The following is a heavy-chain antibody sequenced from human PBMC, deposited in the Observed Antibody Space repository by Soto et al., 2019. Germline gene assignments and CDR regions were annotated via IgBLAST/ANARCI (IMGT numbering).Heavy chain of an antibody. CDR1: GFTFGDYA. D-gene: IGHD3-22*01. CDR2: IRSKADGGTT. J-gene: IGHJ3*02. CDR3: TRGEDYYDSSGPLGAFDI. V-gene: IGHV3-49*04. Sequence: GGSLRLSCTASGFTFGDYAMSWVRQAPGKGLEWVGFIRSKADGGTTEYAASVKGRFTISRDDSKSIAYLQMNSLKTEDTAVYYCTRGEDYYDSSGPLGAFDIWGQETMVTVSS.